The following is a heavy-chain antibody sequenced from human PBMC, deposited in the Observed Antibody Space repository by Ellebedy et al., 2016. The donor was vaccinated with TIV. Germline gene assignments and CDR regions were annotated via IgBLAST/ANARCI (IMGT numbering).Heavy chain of an antibody. CDR1: GFTFATNS. CDR3: AKDHVSSGWPTFDS. CDR2: MNGGSGVT. Sequence: GGSLRLXCVASGFTFATNSMSWVRQTPGKGLEWVSSMNGGSGVTYYADSVRGRFAISRDISKNTLYLVINSLRAEDTAVYYCAKDHVSSGWPTFDSWGQGVLVAVSS. J-gene: IGHJ4*02. D-gene: IGHD6-19*01. V-gene: IGHV3-23*01.